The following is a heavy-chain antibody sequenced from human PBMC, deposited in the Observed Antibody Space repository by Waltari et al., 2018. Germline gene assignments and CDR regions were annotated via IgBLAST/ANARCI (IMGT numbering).Heavy chain of an antibody. CDR3: ARAVVGWELLPTLDY. D-gene: IGHD1-26*01. Sequence: QVQLVQSGAEVKKPVSSVKVSCKASGGTFSSYAISWVRQAPGQGLEWMGGIIPIFGTANYAQKFQGRVTITADESTSTAYMELSSLRSEDTAVYYCARAVVGWELLPTLDYWGQGTLVTVSS. CDR2: IIPIFGTA. CDR1: GGTFSSYA. J-gene: IGHJ4*02. V-gene: IGHV1-69*12.